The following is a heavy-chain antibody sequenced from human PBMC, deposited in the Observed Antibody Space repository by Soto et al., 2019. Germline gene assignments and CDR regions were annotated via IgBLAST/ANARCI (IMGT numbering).Heavy chain of an antibody. CDR1: GFTFSDYY. CDR2: INSVGSTI. CDR3: ARVIIVAKTLGGMDV. D-gene: IGHD5-12*01. Sequence: PGGSLRLSCAASGFTFSDYYMNWVRQAPGKGLEWLSYINSVGSTIYYADSVKGRFTISRDNAKNSLYLQLNSLRAEDTAVYYCARVIIVAKTLGGMDVWGQGTTVTVSS. J-gene: IGHJ6*02. V-gene: IGHV3-11*01.